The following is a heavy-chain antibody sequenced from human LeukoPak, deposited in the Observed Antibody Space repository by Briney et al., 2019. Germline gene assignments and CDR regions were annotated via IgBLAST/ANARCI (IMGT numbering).Heavy chain of an antibody. CDR2: IEQDGSEI. CDR1: GFNMSDYW. D-gene: IGHD2-15*01. Sequence: GGSLRLSCIASGFNMSDYWMSWVRQAPGKGLEWVANIEQDGSEIYSGDSLKGRFTISRDNAKNSLYLQMNSLRGEDTAVYYCARDIDWLDCWGQGTLVTVSS. V-gene: IGHV3-7*01. J-gene: IGHJ5*01. CDR3: ARDIDWLDC.